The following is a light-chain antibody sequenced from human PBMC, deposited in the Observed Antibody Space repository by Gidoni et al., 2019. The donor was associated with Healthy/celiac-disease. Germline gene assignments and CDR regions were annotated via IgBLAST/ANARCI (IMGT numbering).Light chain of an antibody. CDR2: LGS. Sequence: DIVMTQTPLSLPVTPGEPASISCRSSQSLLHSNGYNYLDWYLQKPGQSPQLLSYLGSNRAYGGPDRFSGSGSGTDFTLKISRVEAEDVGVYYCMQALQTPRTFGQGTKVEIK. V-gene: IGKV2-28*01. CDR3: MQALQTPRT. J-gene: IGKJ1*01. CDR1: QSLLHSNGYNY.